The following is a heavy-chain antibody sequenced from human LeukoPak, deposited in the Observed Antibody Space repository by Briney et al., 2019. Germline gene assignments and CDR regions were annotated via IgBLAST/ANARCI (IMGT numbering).Heavy chain of an antibody. Sequence: SVKVSCKASGRTFSSYAISWVRQAPGQGLEWMGRIIPILGIANYAQKFQGRVTITADKSTSTAYMELSSLRSEDTAVYYCARAFSITRYSSSSSPFGYWGQGTLVTVSS. CDR2: IIPILGIA. CDR3: ARAFSITRYSSSSSPFGY. V-gene: IGHV1-69*04. D-gene: IGHD6-13*01. CDR1: GRTFSSYA. J-gene: IGHJ4*02.